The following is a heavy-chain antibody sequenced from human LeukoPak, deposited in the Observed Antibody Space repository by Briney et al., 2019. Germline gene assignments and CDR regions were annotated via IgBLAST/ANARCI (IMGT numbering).Heavy chain of an antibody. Sequence: PGGSLRLSCAASGFTFSSYSMNWVRQAPGKGLEWVSSISSSSSYIYYADSVKGRFTISRDNAKNSLYLQMNSLRAEDTAVYYCVRSALLTTEFYFDYWGHGTLVTVCS. D-gene: IGHD4-11*01. CDR3: VRSALLTTEFYFDY. CDR2: ISSSSSYI. V-gene: IGHV3-21*01. CDR1: GFTFSSYS. J-gene: IGHJ4*01.